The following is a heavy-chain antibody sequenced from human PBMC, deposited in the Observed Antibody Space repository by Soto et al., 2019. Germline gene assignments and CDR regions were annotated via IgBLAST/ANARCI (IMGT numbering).Heavy chain of an antibody. Sequence: QVQLLQSGAEVKKPGASVKVSCKTSGYTFTSYSISWVRQAPGQGREWMGWISGYNATTNYAQRLQVRVTMTTDTATNTAYMELRSLRSDDTAVYYCARGIFRVTGAFDIWGQGTVVTVSS. J-gene: IGHJ3*02. CDR2: ISGYNATT. CDR1: GYTFTSYS. V-gene: IGHV1-18*01. CDR3: ARGIFRVTGAFDI. D-gene: IGHD2-21*02.